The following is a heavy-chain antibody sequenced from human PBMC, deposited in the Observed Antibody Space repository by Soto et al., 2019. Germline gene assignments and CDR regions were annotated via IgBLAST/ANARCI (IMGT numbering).Heavy chain of an antibody. CDR3: ARVERGTATTVVDAFDI. V-gene: IGHV4-34*01. D-gene: IGHD1-1*01. Sequence: QVQLQQWGAGLLKPSETPSLTCAVFGGSVNSGNYYWSWIRQPPGKGLEWIGEMSYSGGTHFNPSLKSRVTISVDTSKNQFSLKMSSVTAADTALYYCARVERGTATTVVDAFDIWGPGTMVTVSS. CDR2: MSYSGGT. J-gene: IGHJ3*02. CDR1: GGSVNSGNYY.